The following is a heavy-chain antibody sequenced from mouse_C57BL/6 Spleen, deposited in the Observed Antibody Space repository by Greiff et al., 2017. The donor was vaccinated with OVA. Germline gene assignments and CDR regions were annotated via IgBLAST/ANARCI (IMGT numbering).Heavy chain of an antibody. D-gene: IGHD1-1*01. CDR2: IDPETGGT. V-gene: IGHV1-15*01. Sequence: QVQLKQSGAELVRPGASVTLSCKASGYTFTDYEMHWVKQTPVHGLEWIGAIDPETGGTAYNQKFKGKAILTADKSYSTAYMELRSLTSEDSAVYYCTRGGLLRSLWYFDVWGTGTTVTVSS. CDR1: GYTFTDYE. CDR3: TRGGLLRSLWYFDV. J-gene: IGHJ1*03.